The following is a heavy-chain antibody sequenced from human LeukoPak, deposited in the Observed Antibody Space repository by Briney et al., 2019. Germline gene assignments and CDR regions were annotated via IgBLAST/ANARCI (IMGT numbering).Heavy chain of an antibody. J-gene: IGHJ3*02. CDR3: TRDGGEGGNSAFDI. V-gene: IGHV3-72*01. D-gene: IGHD3-16*01. CDR1: GFPFSDYI. CDR2: IRRRSNRYTT. Sequence: GGSLRLSCAASGFPFSDYILDWVRQAPGKGLEWVGRIRRRSNRYTTEYAASVKGRFIVSRDDSKNSLYLQMNNPRTEDTAVYHCTRDGGEGGNSAFDIWGQGTAVTVSS.